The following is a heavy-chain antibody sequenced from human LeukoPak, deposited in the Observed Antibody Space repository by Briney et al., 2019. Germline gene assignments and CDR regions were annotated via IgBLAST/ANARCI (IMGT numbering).Heavy chain of an antibody. V-gene: IGHV1-58*01. CDR1: GFTFSNSA. J-gene: IGHJ6*02. CDR2: IVVDSDST. D-gene: IGHD5-12*01. CDR3: TAEIYRGHVYSYYYGMDV. Sequence: SVKVSCKASGFTFSNSAFQWVRQARGHRLEWIGWIVVDSDSTKYAQKFQERVSITRDMSTSTVYMELSSLRSEDTAVYYCTAEIYRGHVYSYYYGMDVWGQGTTVTVFS.